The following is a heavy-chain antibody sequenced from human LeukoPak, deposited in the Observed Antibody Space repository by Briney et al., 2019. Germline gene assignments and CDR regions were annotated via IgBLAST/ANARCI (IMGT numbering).Heavy chain of an antibody. Sequence: SETLSLTCAVYGGSFSGYYWSWIRQPPGKGLEWIGEINHSGSTNYNPSLKSRVTISVDTSKNQFSLKLISVTAADTAVYYCARGAYYYGSGSYFPPYYFDYWGQGTLVTVSS. CDR2: INHSGST. CDR3: ARGAYYYGSGSYFPPYYFDY. D-gene: IGHD3-10*01. V-gene: IGHV4-34*01. CDR1: GGSFSGYY. J-gene: IGHJ4*02.